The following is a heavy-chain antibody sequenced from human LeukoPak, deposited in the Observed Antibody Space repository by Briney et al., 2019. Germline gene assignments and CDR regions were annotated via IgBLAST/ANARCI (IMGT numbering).Heavy chain of an antibody. CDR1: GGSISSYY. J-gene: IGHJ6*03. CDR3: ARVYGYNYYYMDV. CDR2: FYYSGST. D-gene: IGHD5-18*01. V-gene: IGHV4-59*01. Sequence: PSETLSLTCTVSGGSISSYYWNWIRQPPGKGLEWVGYFYYSGSTSYSPSLKSRVTISVDTSKNQFSLILSSVTAADTAVYYYARVYGYNYYYMDVWGKGTTVTVSS.